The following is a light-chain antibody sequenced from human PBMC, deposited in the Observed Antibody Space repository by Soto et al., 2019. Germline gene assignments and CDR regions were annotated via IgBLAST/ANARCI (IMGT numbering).Light chain of an antibody. Sequence: EIVMTQSPATLSVSPGERATLSCRASQSVSSNLAWYQQKPGQAPRLLIYGASTRATGIPARFSGSGSGTEFTLNIRSLQSEDFAVYYCQQYNNWPPITLGQGTSLEIK. CDR3: QQYNNWPPIT. J-gene: IGKJ5*01. CDR2: GAS. CDR1: QSVSSN. V-gene: IGKV3-15*01.